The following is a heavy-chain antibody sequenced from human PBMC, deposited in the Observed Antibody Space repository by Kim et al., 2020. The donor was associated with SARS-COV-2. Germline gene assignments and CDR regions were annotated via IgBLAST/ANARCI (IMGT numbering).Heavy chain of an antibody. CDR3: ARDGIAARLGLGYADYGMDV. Sequence: GGSLRLSCAASGFTFSSYAMHWVRQAPGKGLEWVAVISYDGSNKYYADSVKGRFTISRDNSKNTLYLQMNSLRAEDTAVYYCARDGIAARLGLGYADYGMDVWGQGTTVTVSS. CDR2: ISYDGSNK. D-gene: IGHD6-6*01. CDR1: GFTFSSYA. J-gene: IGHJ6*02. V-gene: IGHV3-30-3*01.